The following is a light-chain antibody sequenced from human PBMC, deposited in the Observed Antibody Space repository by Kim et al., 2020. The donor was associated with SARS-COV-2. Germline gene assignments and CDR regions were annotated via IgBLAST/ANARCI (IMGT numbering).Light chain of an antibody. CDR2: AAS. V-gene: IGKV1-39*01. Sequence: DIQMTQSPSSLSASVGDRVTITCRASQSISNYLNWYQQKPGKAPKLLIYAASSLQSGVPSRFSGSGSGTDFTLTISSLQPEDFATYYCQQGYSTPRTFGQGTKVDI. J-gene: IGKJ1*01. CDR1: QSISNY. CDR3: QQGYSTPRT.